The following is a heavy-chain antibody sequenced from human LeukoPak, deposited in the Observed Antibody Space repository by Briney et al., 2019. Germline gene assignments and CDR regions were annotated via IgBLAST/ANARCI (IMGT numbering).Heavy chain of an antibody. D-gene: IGHD3-10*01. CDR2: IYYSGRT. J-gene: IGHJ4*02. Sequence: KPSETLSLTCSVSGGSISSDHWNWIRQTPGKGLEWIGCIYYSGRTYYNPSLKSRVTISVDMSKSQFSLRLTSVTAADTAVYYCAKSYYYGSGRVISNDFFDCWGQGTLVTVSS. V-gene: IGHV4-59*01. CDR1: GGSISSDH. CDR3: AKSYYYGSGRVISNDFFDC.